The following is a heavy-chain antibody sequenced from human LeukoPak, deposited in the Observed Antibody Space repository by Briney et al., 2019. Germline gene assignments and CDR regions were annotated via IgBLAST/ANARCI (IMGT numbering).Heavy chain of an antibody. Sequence: ASVKVSCKASGYTFTSYGISWVRQAPGQGLEWMGWISAYNGNTNYAQKLQGRVTMTTDTSTTTAYMELSSLRSEDTAVYYCASSVVTAYYYYMDVWGKETTVTISS. V-gene: IGHV1-18*01. J-gene: IGHJ6*03. CDR1: GYTFTSYG. CDR2: ISAYNGNT. CDR3: ASSVVTAYYYYMDV. D-gene: IGHD2-21*02.